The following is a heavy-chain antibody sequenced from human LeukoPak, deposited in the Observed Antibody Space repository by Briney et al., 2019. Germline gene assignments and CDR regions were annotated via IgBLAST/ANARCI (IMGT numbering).Heavy chain of an antibody. D-gene: IGHD1-26*01. CDR1: GFTFSSYA. V-gene: IGHV3-30*04. J-gene: IGHJ4*02. CDR2: ISYDGSNK. Sequence: PGGSLRLSCAASGFTFSSYAMHWVRQAPGKGLEWVAVISYDGSNKYYADSVKGRFTISRDNSKNTLYLQMNTLRAEDTAVYYCAKAMAGGGTYSVFDYWGQGTLVTVSS. CDR3: AKAMAGGGTYSVFDY.